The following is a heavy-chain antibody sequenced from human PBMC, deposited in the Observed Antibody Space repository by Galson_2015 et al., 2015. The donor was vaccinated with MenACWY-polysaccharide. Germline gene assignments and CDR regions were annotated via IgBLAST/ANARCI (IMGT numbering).Heavy chain of an antibody. CDR2: ISASSSAI. D-gene: IGHD1-1*01. CDR3: ALYNWNDKGGALDI. Sequence: SLRLSCAASGFAFSGYSLNWVRQTPGKGLEWVSYISASSSAIYYADSVKGRFTISRDNAKKSLYLQMNSLRDEDTAVYYCALYNWNDKGGALDIWGRGTKVTVSS. CDR1: GFAFSGYS. J-gene: IGHJ3*02. V-gene: IGHV3-48*02.